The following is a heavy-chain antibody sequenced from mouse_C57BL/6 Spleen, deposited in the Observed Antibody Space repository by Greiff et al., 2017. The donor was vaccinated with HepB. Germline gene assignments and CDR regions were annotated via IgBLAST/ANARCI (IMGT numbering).Heavy chain of an antibody. D-gene: IGHD2-5*01. CDR1: GYTFTSYW. J-gene: IGHJ2*01. CDR2: IDPSDSET. Sequence: VQLQQSGAELVRPGSSVKLSCKASGYTFTSYWMHWVKQRPIQGLEWIGNIDPSDSETHYNQKFKDKATLTVDKSSSTAYMQLSSRTSEDSAVYYCARSYYSNHFAYWGQGTTLTVSS. CDR3: ARSYYSNHFAY. V-gene: IGHV1-52*01.